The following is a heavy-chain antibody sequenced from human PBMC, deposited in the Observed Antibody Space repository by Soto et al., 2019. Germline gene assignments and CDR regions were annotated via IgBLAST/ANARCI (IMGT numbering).Heavy chain of an antibody. V-gene: IGHV4-59*08. CDR2: IYYSGST. CDR1: GGSISSYY. J-gene: IGHJ4*02. CDR3: ARHIVVVPAAIIN. Sequence: SETLSLTRPVSGGSISSYYWSWIRQPPGKGLEWIGYIYYSGSTNYNTSLKSRVTISVDTSKNQFSLKLSSVTAADTAVYYCARHIVVVPAAIINWGLGTLVTVSS. D-gene: IGHD2-2*01.